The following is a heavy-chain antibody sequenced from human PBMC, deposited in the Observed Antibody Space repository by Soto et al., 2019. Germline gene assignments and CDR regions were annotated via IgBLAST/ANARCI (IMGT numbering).Heavy chain of an antibody. V-gene: IGHV4-61*01. J-gene: IGHJ5*02. CDR3: ARGRAPSIVGATTGWFDP. CDR2: IYYSGST. Sequence: PSETLSLTCTVSGGSVSSGSYYWSWIRQPPGKGLEWIGYIYYSGSTNYNPSLKSRVTISVDTSKNQFSLKLSSVTAADTAVYNCARGRAPSIVGATTGWFDPWGQGTLVTVSS. D-gene: IGHD1-26*01. CDR1: GGSVSSGSYY.